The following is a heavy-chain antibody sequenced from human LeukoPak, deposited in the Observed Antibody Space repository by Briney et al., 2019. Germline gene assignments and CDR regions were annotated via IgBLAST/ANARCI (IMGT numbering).Heavy chain of an antibody. D-gene: IGHD5-12*01. Sequence: GGSLRLSCAASGFTFSSYSMSWVRQAPGKGLEWISYISTSSSTIYYADSVKGRFTISRDNGKNSPYLQMNSLRDEDTAVYYCARRGYFDYWGQGTLVTVSS. V-gene: IGHV3-48*02. CDR1: GFTFSSYS. CDR3: ARRGYFDY. J-gene: IGHJ4*02. CDR2: ISTSSSTI.